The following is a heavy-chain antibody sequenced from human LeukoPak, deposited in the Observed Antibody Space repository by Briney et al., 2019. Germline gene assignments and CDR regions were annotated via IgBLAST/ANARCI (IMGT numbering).Heavy chain of an antibody. D-gene: IGHD3-9*01. V-gene: IGHV5-51*01. Sequence: GESLKISCQASGYNFNNYWIGWVRQTPGKGLEWMGIIYPGDSDTRYSPSLQGQVIISVDKSTATAYLQWSSLKASDTAVYYCARDYGERGRYFHMDVWGKGTTVIVSS. CDR3: ARDYGERGRYFHMDV. J-gene: IGHJ6*03. CDR2: IYPGDSDT. CDR1: GYNFNNYW.